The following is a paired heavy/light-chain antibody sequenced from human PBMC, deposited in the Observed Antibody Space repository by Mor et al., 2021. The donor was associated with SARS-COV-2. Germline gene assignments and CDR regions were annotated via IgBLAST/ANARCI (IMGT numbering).Light chain of an antibody. CDR1: QSISSW. CDR2: KAS. J-gene: IGKJ1*01. V-gene: IGKV1-5*03. CDR3: QQYNSYSGT. Sequence: DIQMTQSPSTLSASVGDRVTITCRASQSISSWLAWYQQKPGNAPKLLIYKASSLESGVPSRFSGSGSGTEFTLTISSLQPDDFATYYCQQYNSYSGTFGQGTKVEIK.
Heavy chain of an antibody. Sequence: QLQLQESGPGLVKPSETLSLTCTVSGGSISSSSYYWGWIRQPPGKGLEWIGSIYYSGSTYYNPSLKSRVTISVDTSKNQFSLKLSSVTAADTAVYYCARHSKRYDSSGLGVVGLPDYWGQGTLVTVSS. CDR1: GGSISSSSYY. CDR3: ARHSKRYDSSGLGVVGLPDY. CDR2: IYYSGST. V-gene: IGHV4-39*01. D-gene: IGHD3-22*01. J-gene: IGHJ4*02.